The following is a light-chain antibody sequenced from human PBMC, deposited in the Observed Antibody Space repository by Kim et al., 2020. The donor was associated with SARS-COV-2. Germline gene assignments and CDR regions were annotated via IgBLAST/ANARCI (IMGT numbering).Light chain of an antibody. CDR2: DGS. V-gene: IGKV1-5*01. CDR3: QHRQT. J-gene: IGKJ1*01. CDR1: QSVSRW. Sequence: PQSASVGDRVTLTCRASQSVSRWLAWYQQKPGKAPKLLIYDGSNLQSGVPSRFSGSGSGTEFTLTISSLQPDDFAIYYCQHRQTFGQGTKVDIK.